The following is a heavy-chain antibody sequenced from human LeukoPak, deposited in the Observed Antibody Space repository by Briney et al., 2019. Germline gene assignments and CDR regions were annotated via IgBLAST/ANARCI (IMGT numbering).Heavy chain of an antibody. D-gene: IGHD6-13*01. CDR1: GGTFSSYA. CDR2: IIPIFGTA. J-gene: IGHJ4*02. CDR3: ARDGGYSSSSSASFDY. Sequence: SVKVSSKASGGTFSSYAISAVRQAPGQGLEWMGGIIPIFGTANYAQKFQGRVTITADASTSKAYMELSSLRSEDTAVYYCARDGGYSSSSSASFDYWGQGTLVTVSS. V-gene: IGHV1-69*13.